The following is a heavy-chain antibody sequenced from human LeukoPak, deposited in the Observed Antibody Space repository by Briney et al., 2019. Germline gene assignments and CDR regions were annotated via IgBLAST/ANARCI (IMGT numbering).Heavy chain of an antibody. CDR3: AKDQGSYPAFDY. CDR1: GFTFSSYA. CDR2: ISGSGGST. D-gene: IGHD1-26*01. Sequence: GGSLRLSCAASGFTFSSYAMSWVRQAPGKGLEWVSAISGSGGSTYYADSVKGRFTISRDNSKNTLYLQMNCLRAEDTAVYYCAKDQGSYPAFDYWGQGTLVTVSS. V-gene: IGHV3-23*01. J-gene: IGHJ4*02.